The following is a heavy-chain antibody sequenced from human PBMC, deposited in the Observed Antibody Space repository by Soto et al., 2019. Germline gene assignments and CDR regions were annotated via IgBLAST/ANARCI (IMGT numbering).Heavy chain of an antibody. Sequence: ASVKVSCKASGYTFTSYGISWVRQAPGQGLEWMGWISAYNGNTNYAQKLQGRVTMTTDTSTSTAYMELRSLRSDDTAEYYCGRFAWRGFVRSGYPDLYYYYYMDVWGKGTTVTVSS. CDR1: GYTFTSYG. V-gene: IGHV1-18*01. D-gene: IGHD3-3*01. CDR2: ISAYNGNT. CDR3: GRFAWRGFVRSGYPDLYYYYYMDV. J-gene: IGHJ6*03.